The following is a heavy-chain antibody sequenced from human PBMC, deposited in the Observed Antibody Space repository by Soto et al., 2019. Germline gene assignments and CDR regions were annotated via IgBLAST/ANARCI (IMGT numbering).Heavy chain of an antibody. J-gene: IGHJ4*02. D-gene: IGHD3-16*01. CDR3: ARRYGGNFDY. CDR1: GGSISSYY. Sequence: PETLSLTCTVAGGSISSYYWRWIRQPPGKGLEWIGYIYYSGSTNYNPSLKSRVTISVDTSKNQFSLKLSSVTAADTAVYYCARRYGGNFDYWGQGTLVTVSS. CDR2: IYYSGST. V-gene: IGHV4-59*01.